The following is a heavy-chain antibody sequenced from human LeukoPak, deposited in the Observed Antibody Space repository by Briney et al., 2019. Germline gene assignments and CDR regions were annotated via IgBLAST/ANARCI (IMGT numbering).Heavy chain of an antibody. V-gene: IGHV1-8*03. D-gene: IGHD6-19*01. CDR1: GYTFTSYD. CDR3: ARGDHIAGAGRNWFHP. CDR2: MNPNSGNT. Sequence: ASVKVSCKASGYTFTSYDINWVRQATGQGLEWMGWMNPNSGNTGYAQKFQGRVTITRNTSISTAYMELSSLRSEDTAVYYCARGDHIAGAGRNWFHPWGPGTLVTVSS. J-gene: IGHJ5*02.